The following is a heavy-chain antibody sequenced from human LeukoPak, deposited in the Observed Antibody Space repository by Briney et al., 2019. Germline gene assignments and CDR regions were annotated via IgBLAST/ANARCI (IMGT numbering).Heavy chain of an antibody. V-gene: IGHV4-4*07. D-gene: IGHD6-19*01. CDR3: ARDSSGSYGSDN. CDR1: GGSISSYY. Sequence: KPSETLSLTCTVSGGSISSYYGTWIRQPAGKGLEWIGRIYSSGSTNYKPSLQSRVTMSVDTSKNPFSLKLSSVTAADTAVYYCARDSSGSYGSDNWGQGTLVTVSS. CDR2: IYSSGST. J-gene: IGHJ4*02.